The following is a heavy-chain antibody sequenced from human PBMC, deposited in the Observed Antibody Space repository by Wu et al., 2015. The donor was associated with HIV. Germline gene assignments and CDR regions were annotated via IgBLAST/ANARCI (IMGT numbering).Heavy chain of an antibody. CDR2: IIPIFGTA. CDR1: GGTFSSYA. D-gene: IGHD2-15*01. J-gene: IGHJ6*02. CDR3: ARGYCSGGSCYSDHYYYYGMDV. Sequence: QVQLVQSGAEVKKPGSSVKVSCKASGGTFSSYAISWVRQAPGQGLEWMGRIIPIFGTANYAQKFQGRVTITADESTSTAYMELSSLRSEDTAVYYCARGYCSGGSCYSDHYYYYGMDVWGQGTTVTVSS. V-gene: IGHV1-69*13.